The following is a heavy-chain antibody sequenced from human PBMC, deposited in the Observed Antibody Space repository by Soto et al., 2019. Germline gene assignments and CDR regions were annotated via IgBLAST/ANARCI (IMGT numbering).Heavy chain of an antibody. CDR1: GYSFTDHY. CDR3: VRSPNTFRYGLDV. CDR2: INPNTGVT. D-gene: IGHD2-2*02. Sequence: QAQLVQSGADVKKPGASVKVSCKASGYSFTDHYMHWVRQAPGQGLEWLGWINPNTGVTHFAQKFQGWVTLTRHTSINTASMELTRLKSDATAFYYYVRSPNTFRYGLDVWRQGTTVTVSS. J-gene: IGHJ6*02. V-gene: IGHV1-2*04.